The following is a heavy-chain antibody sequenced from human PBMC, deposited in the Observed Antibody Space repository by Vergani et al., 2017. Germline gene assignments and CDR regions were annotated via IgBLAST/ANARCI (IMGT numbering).Heavy chain of an antibody. D-gene: IGHD3-3*01. V-gene: IGHV3-33*01. CDR2: IWYDGSNK. Sequence: QVQLVESGGGVVQPGRSLRLSCAASGFTFSSYGMHWVRQAPGKGLEWVAVIWYDGSNKYYADSVKGRFTISRDNSKNTLYLQMNSLRAEDTAVYYCARENHAPYDFWSGYAYDAFDIWGQGTMVTVSS. CDR3: ARENHAPYDFWSGYAYDAFDI. J-gene: IGHJ3*02. CDR1: GFTFSSYG.